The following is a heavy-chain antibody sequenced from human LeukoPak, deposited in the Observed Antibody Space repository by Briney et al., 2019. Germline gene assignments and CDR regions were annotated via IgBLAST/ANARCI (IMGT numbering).Heavy chain of an antibody. D-gene: IGHD1-20*01. Sequence: GWALRLSCVASDFMFSDYWMSWVRQAPGKGPEWVANINKDGSKEHYVDSVKGRFTVSRDNAKNSLFLQMSSLRVEDTAVYYCATYDNWVAGDVWGQGTTVSVSS. J-gene: IGHJ6*02. CDR3: ATYDNWVAGDV. V-gene: IGHV3-7*01. CDR2: INKDGSKE. CDR1: DFMFSDYW.